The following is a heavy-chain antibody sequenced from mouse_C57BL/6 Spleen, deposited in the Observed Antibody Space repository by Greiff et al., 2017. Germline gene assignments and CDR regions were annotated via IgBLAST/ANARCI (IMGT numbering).Heavy chain of an antibody. D-gene: IGHD1-1*01. V-gene: IGHV1-12*01. Sequence: LQESGAELVRPGASVKMSCKASGYTFTSYTMHWVKQTPRQGLEWIGAIYPGNGDTSYNQKFKGKATLTVDKSSSTAYMQLSSLTSEDSAVYFCARSATTVLEGFAYWGQGTLVTVSA. J-gene: IGHJ3*01. CDR3: ARSATTVLEGFAY. CDR2: IYPGNGDT. CDR1: GYTFTSYT.